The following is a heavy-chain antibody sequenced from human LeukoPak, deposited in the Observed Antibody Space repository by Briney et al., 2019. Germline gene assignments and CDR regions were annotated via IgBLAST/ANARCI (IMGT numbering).Heavy chain of an antibody. CDR1: GFTVSSNY. Sequence: GGSLRLSCAASGFTVSSNYMSWVRQAPGKGLEWVSLIYSGGTTYYADSVKGRFTISRDNSKNTLYLQMNSLRAEDTAVYYCAREVEAVAGNYYYYYYGMDVWGQGTTVTVSS. CDR3: AREVEAVAGNYYYYYYGMDV. J-gene: IGHJ6*02. CDR2: IYSGGTT. D-gene: IGHD6-19*01. V-gene: IGHV3-66*01.